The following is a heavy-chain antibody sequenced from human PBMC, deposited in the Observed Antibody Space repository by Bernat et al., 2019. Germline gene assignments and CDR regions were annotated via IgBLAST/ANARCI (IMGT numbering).Heavy chain of an antibody. V-gene: IGHV7-4-1*02. Sequence: QVQLVQSGSELKKPGASVKVSCKASGYTFTSYAMNWVRQAPGQGLEWMGWINTNTGNPTYAQGFTGRFVFSLDTSVSTAYLQISSLKAEDTAVYYCARSDPNDVWSGLFWGDFDYWGQGTLVTVSS. CDR1: GYTFTSYA. CDR3: ARSDPNDVWSGLFWGDFDY. J-gene: IGHJ4*02. CDR2: INTNTGNP. D-gene: IGHD3-3*01.